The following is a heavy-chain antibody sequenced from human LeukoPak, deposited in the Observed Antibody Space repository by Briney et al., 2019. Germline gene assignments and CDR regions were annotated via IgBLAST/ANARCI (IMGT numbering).Heavy chain of an antibody. J-gene: IGHJ4*02. CDR1: GFTFSSYA. CDR3: ARDFDY. V-gene: IGHV3-30*04. CDR2: ISYDGSNK. Sequence: PGGSLRLSCAASGFTFSSYAMHSVRQAPGKGLEWVEVISYDGSNKYYADSVKGRFTISRDNSKNTLYLQMNSLRAEDTAVYYCARDFDYWGQGTLVTVSS.